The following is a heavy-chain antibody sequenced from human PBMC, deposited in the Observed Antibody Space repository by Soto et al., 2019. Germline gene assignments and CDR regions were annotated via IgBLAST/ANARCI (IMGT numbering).Heavy chain of an antibody. Sequence: QITLKESGPTLVKPTQTLTLTCTFSGFSLSTSGVGVGWIRQPPGKALEWLAFLYWDDDKRYSPSLKSRLTIPKDTSKNQVLLTMTNIDPVDTATYYCARTSVNWGSRGLVDYWGQGTLVTVAS. CDR2: LYWDDDK. D-gene: IGHD7-27*01. CDR3: ARTSVNWGSRGLVDY. V-gene: IGHV2-5*02. J-gene: IGHJ4*02. CDR1: GFSLSTSGVG.